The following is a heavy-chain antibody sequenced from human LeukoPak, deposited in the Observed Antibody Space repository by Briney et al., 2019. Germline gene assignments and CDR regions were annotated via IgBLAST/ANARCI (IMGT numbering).Heavy chain of an antibody. CDR3: TTDSRPEDYFEY. Sequence: GGSLRLSCAASGFTFSNARMGWVRQAPGKGLEWVGRIKSTTAGGATDYAAHVKGRVTISREDSENTLYLQMNSLKTEDTAVYYCTTDSRPEDYFEYWGQGTLVTVSS. CDR1: GFTFSNAR. V-gene: IGHV3-15*01. CDR2: IKSTTAGGAT. J-gene: IGHJ4*02.